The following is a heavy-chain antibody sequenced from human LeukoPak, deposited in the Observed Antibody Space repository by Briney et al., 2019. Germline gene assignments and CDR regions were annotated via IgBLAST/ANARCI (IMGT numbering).Heavy chain of an antibody. CDR1: GFTFSSYA. CDR2: ISGSGGST. J-gene: IGHJ5*02. V-gene: IGHV3-23*01. CDR3: AKDYGDYEGWFDP. Sequence: GGSLRLSCAVSGFTFSSYAMSWVRQAPGKGLEWVSAISGSGGSTYYADSVKGRFTISRDNSKNTLYLQMNSLRAEDTALYYCAKDYGDYEGWFDPWGQGTLVTVSS. D-gene: IGHD4-17*01.